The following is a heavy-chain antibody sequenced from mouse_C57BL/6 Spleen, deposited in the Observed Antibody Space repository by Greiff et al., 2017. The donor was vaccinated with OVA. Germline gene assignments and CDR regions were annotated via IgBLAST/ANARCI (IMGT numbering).Heavy chain of an antibody. V-gene: IGHV10-1*01. J-gene: IGHJ2*01. CDR1: GFSFNTYA. CDR3: VGGNLYFDY. Sequence: DVKLQESGGGLVQPKGSLKLSCAASGFSFNTYAMNWVRQAPGKGLEWVARIRSKSNNYATYYADSVKDRFTISRDDSESMLYLQMNNLKTEDTAMYYCVGGNLYFDYWGQGTTLTVSS. D-gene: IGHD2-1*01. CDR2: IRSKSNNYAT.